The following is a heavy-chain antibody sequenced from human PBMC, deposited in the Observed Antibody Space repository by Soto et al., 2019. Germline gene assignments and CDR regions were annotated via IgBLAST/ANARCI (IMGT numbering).Heavy chain of an antibody. J-gene: IGHJ3*02. CDR1: GGSISSSSYY. CDR2: IYYSGST. CDR3: ARPHCSGGSCYPDAFDI. V-gene: IGHV4-39*01. Sequence: QLQLQESGPGLVKPSETLSLTCTVSGGSISSSSYYWGWIRQPPGKGLEWIGSIYYSGSTYYNPSLKSRVTISVDTSKNQFSLQLSSVTAADTAVYYCARPHCSGGSCYPDAFDIWGQGTMVTVSS. D-gene: IGHD2-15*01.